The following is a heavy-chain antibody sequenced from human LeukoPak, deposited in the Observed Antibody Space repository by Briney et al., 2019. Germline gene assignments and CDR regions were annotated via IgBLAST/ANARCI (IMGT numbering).Heavy chain of an antibody. CDR1: GDSVSSKNGA. V-gene: IGHV6-1*01. D-gene: IGHD6-19*01. CDR3: ARDFGTTGWHTFDY. Sequence: SQTLSLTCVVSGDSVSSKNGAWNWIRQSPSRGLEWLGRTYYRSKWYNDYAESMEGRMTISQDTSKNQYSLHLNSVTPDDTAAYYYARDFGTTGWHTFDYWGQGTLVTVSS. CDR2: TYYRSKWYN. J-gene: IGHJ4*02.